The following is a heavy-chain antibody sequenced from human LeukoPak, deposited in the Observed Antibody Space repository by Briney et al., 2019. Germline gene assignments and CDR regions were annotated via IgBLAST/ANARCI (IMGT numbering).Heavy chain of an antibody. J-gene: IGHJ2*01. CDR2: IYYSGST. Sequence: SETLSLTCTVSGGSISSGGYYWSWIRQHPGKGLEWIGYIYYSGSTYYNPSLKSRVTISVDRSKNQFSLKLSSVTAADTAVYYCARYEVTAPFGLDWYFDLWGRGTLVTVSS. V-gene: IGHV4-31*03. CDR1: GGSISSGGYY. CDR3: ARYEVTAPFGLDWYFDL. D-gene: IGHD2-21*02.